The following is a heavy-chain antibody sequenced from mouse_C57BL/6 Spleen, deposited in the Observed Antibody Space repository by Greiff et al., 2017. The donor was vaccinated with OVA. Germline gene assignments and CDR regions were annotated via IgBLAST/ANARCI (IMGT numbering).Heavy chain of an antibody. J-gene: IGHJ2*01. V-gene: IGHV1-64*01. D-gene: IGHD2-3*01. CDR3: ARASIYDGDFGDY. Sequence: QVQLQQPGAELVKPGASVKLSCKASGYTFTSYWMHWVKQRPGQGLEWIGMIHPNSGSTNYNEKFKSKATLTVDKSSSTAYMQLSSLTSEDSAVEYCARASIYDGDFGDYWGQGTTLTVSS. CDR1: GYTFTSYW. CDR2: IHPNSGST.